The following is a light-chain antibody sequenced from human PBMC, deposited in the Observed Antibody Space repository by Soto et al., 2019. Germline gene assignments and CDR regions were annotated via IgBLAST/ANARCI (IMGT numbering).Light chain of an antibody. J-gene: IGKJ1*01. CDR1: QSVLYSSNNRNY. Sequence: DHVMNQSRESRAASLGERATINCKSSQSVLYSSNNRNYLAWYQQKPGQPPKLLIYWASTRASGVPDRFSGSGSETDFTLTISSLQAEDVAVYYCQQYYSSPPWTFGQGTKVDIK. CDR3: QQYYSSPPWT. V-gene: IGKV4-1*01. CDR2: WAS.